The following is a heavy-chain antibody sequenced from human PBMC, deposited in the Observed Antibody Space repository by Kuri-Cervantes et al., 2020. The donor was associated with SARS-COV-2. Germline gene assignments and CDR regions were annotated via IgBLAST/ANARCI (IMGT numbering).Heavy chain of an antibody. D-gene: IGHD2-2*01. CDR1: GYTFTSYD. J-gene: IGHJ4*02. V-gene: IGHV1-18*01. CDR2: ISAYNGNT. Sequence: ASVKVSCKASGYTFTSYDINWVRQAPGQGLEWMGWISAYNGNTNYAQKLQGRVTMTTDTSTSTAYMELRSLRSDDTAVYYCARPLGGYCSSTSCYPDYWGQGTLVTVSS. CDR3: ARPLGGYCSSTSCYPDY.